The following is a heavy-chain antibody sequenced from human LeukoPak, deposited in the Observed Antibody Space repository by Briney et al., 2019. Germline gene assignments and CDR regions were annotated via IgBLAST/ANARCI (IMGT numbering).Heavy chain of an antibody. Sequence: SETLSLTCTVSGGSISSHYWSWIRQPPGKGLEWIGYIYYSGSTNYIPSLKSRVTISVDTSKNQFSLKLSSVTAADTAVYYCARSLWFGELRYYYYYMDVWGKGTTVTVSS. CDR1: GGSISSHY. D-gene: IGHD3-10*01. CDR3: ARSLWFGELRYYYYYMDV. V-gene: IGHV4-59*11. J-gene: IGHJ6*03. CDR2: IYYSGST.